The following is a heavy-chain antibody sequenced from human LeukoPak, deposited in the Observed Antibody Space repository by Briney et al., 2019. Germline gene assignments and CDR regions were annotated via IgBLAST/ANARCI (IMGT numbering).Heavy chain of an antibody. D-gene: IGHD3-10*01. CDR1: GGSISSRNSY. CDR2: MHYSGSS. J-gene: IGHJ4*02. Sequence: KPSETLSLTCTVSGGSISSRNSYWGWIRQPPGTGLEWIGSMHYSGSSYYKLSLKSRVTISVDTSKNQFSLKLSSVTAADTAVYYCARVDGSGSYYNLAGLYYFDYWGQGTLVTVSS. V-gene: IGHV4-39*07. CDR3: ARVDGSGSYYNLAGLYYFDY.